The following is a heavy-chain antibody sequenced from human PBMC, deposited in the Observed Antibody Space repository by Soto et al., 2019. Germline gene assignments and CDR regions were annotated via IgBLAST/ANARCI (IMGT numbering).Heavy chain of an antibody. CDR3: ARRLELDYGDWFYFDY. V-gene: IGHV4-30-4*01. D-gene: IGHD4-17*01. CDR1: GGSISGGNYY. Sequence: QVQLQESGPGLVKPSQTLSLTCTVSGGSISGGNYYWSWIRQPPGKGLEWIGYIYYSGSTYYNPSLRSRVTISVDTSKNQFSLKLTSVTAADTAVYYCARRLELDYGDWFYFDYWGQGTLVTVSS. J-gene: IGHJ4*02. CDR2: IYYSGST.